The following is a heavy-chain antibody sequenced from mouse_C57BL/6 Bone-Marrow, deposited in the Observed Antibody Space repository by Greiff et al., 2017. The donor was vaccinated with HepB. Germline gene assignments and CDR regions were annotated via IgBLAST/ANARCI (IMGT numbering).Heavy chain of an antibody. Sequence: EVKLVESEGGLVQPGSSMKLSCTASGFTFSDYYMAWVRQVPEKGLEWVANINYDGSSTYYLDSLKSRFIISRDNAKNILYLQMSSLKSEDTATYYCARDRSLITTVVDLWYFDVWGTGTTVTVSS. J-gene: IGHJ1*03. CDR1: GFTFSDYY. V-gene: IGHV5-16*01. CDR2: INYDGSST. D-gene: IGHD1-1*01. CDR3: ARDRSLITTVVDLWYFDV.